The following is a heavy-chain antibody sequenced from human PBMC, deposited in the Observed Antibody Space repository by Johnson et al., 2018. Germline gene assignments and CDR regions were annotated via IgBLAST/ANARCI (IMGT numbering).Heavy chain of an antibody. CDR3: AKSPDRDETPAYYIDV. J-gene: IGHJ6*03. CDR2: IWYDGSNK. CDR1: GFTFSSYG. V-gene: IGHV3-33*08. Sequence: QVQLVQSGGGVVQPGRSLRLSCAASGFTFSSYGMHWVRQAPGKGLEWVAVIWYDGSNKYYADSVKGRFTISRDNSKNTLYLQMNSLRAEDMAVYYCAKSPDRDETPAYYIDVWGKGTTVTVSS. D-gene: IGHD2-15*01.